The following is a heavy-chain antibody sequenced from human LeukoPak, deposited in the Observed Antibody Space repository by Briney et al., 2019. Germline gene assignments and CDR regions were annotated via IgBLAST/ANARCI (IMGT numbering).Heavy chain of an antibody. CDR3: ARHSSTGDLFDY. J-gene: IGHJ4*02. V-gene: IGHV1-3*01. D-gene: IGHD7-27*01. CDR2: INAGNGNT. Sequence: ASVKVSCKASGYTFTSYAMHWVRQAPGQRLEWMGWINAGNGNTKYSQKFQGRVTITRDTSASTAYMELSSLRSEDTAVYYCARHSSTGDLFDYWGQGTLVTVSS. CDR1: GYTFTSYA.